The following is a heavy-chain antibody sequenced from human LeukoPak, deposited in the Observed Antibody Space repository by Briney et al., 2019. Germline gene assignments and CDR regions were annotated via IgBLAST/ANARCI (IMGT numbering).Heavy chain of an antibody. J-gene: IGHJ4*02. Sequence: GGSLRLSCAASGFTFSSNSMTWVRQTPGKGLEWVSGISGSGDSTFYADSVKGRFTISRDNSRNTLYLQMSSLRPEDTAVYYCTKWSGLGDDWGQGTLVTVSS. D-gene: IGHD3-16*01. CDR2: ISGSGDST. CDR1: GFTFSSNS. CDR3: TKWSGLGDD. V-gene: IGHV3-23*01.